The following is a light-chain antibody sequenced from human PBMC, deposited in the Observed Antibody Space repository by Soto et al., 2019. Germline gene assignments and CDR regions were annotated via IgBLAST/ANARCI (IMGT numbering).Light chain of an antibody. Sequence: EIVVTQSPATLSVSAGERVTLSCRASQSVGSKVAWYQQKPGQAPRLLIYDTSTRATGIPARFSGSGFGTEFTLTIASQQSEDFAVYHCQQYNTWRSITFGQGTLLEVK. CDR3: QQYNTWRSIT. V-gene: IGKV3-15*01. CDR2: DTS. J-gene: IGKJ5*01. CDR1: QSVGSK.